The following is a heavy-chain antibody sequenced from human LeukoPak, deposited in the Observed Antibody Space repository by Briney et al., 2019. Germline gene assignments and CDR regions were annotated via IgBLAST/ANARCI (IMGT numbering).Heavy chain of an antibody. Sequence: GASVKVSCKASGYTFTSYDINWVRQATGQGLEWMGWMNPKSGYTGYAQKFQGKVTMTRDTSISTAYMEVSSLTFDDTAICYCARVNGLPDYWGQGTLVTVSS. D-gene: IGHD2-8*01. CDR3: ARVNGLPDY. CDR2: MNPKSGYT. CDR1: GYTFTSYD. V-gene: IGHV1-8*01. J-gene: IGHJ4*02.